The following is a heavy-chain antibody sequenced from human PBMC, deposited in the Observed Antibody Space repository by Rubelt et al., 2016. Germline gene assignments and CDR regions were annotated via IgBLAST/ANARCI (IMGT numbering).Heavy chain of an antibody. CDR3: ARVGIIGTFGYFDY. CDR1: GYTFISYN. D-gene: IGHD1-20*01. Sequence: SGAEVKKPGASVKVSCKASGYTFISYNMHWVRQAPRQGPEWMGGISPSGGSTSYAQKFQGRVTMTRDTSTSTVFMELSSLRSEDTAVYYCARVGIIGTFGYFDYWGQGTLVTVSS. CDR2: ISPSGGST. J-gene: IGHJ4*02. V-gene: IGHV1-46*01.